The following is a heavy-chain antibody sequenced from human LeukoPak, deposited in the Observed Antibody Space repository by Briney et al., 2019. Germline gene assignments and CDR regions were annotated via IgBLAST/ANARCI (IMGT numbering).Heavy chain of an antibody. CDR3: ARAVPGRNRDQYYDFWSGYGRYYMDV. V-gene: IGHV4-34*01. J-gene: IGHJ6*03. Sequence: SETLSLTCAVYGGSFSGYYWSWIRQPPGKGLEWIGEINHSGSTNYNPSLKSRVTISVDTSKNQFSLKLSSVTAADTAVYYCARAVPGRNRDQYYDFWSGYGRYYMDVWGKGTTVTVSS. CDR2: INHSGST. D-gene: IGHD3-3*01. CDR1: GGSFSGYY.